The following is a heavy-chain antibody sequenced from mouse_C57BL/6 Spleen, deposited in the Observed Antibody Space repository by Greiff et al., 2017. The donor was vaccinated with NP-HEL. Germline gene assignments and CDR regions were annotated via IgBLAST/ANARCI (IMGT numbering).Heavy chain of an antibody. J-gene: IGHJ3*01. CDR1: GFTFSSYA. CDR2: ISDGGSYT. CDR3: AREDGYYVETWFAY. V-gene: IGHV5-4*01. Sequence: EVKLQESGGGLVKPGGSLKLSCAASGFTFSSYAMSWVRQTPEKRLEWVATISDGGSYTYYPDNVKGRFTISRDNAKNNLYLQMSHLKSEDTAMYYCAREDGYYVETWFAYWGQGTLVTVSA. D-gene: IGHD2-3*01.